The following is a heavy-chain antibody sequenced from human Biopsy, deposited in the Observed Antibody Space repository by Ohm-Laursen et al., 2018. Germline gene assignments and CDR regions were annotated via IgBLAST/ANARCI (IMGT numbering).Heavy chain of an antibody. D-gene: IGHD3-3*01. Sequence: TLSLTCTVSGASMTGYFWTWVRQPAGKGLEWIGHIYTIGDTMYNPSLESRVTMSLDTSKNQFSLKMTSLTAADTAVYFCAREDEGLLRALDLWGQGTMVTVSS. V-gene: IGHV4-4*07. CDR1: GASMTGYF. CDR3: AREDEGLLRALDL. J-gene: IGHJ3*01. CDR2: IYTIGDT.